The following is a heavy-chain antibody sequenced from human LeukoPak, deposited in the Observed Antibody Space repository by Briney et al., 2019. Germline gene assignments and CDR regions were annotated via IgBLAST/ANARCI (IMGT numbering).Heavy chain of an antibody. D-gene: IGHD4-17*01. J-gene: IGHJ4*02. CDR2: LSGDGSST. V-gene: IGHV3-74*01. CDR1: GFIFSNYW. CDR3: ARASTTVPNLLDN. Sequence: GGSLRLSCAASGFIFSNYWMYWVRQAPGRGLVWVSRLSGDGSSTRFADSLKGRFTISRDNAKNTLYLQMNSLRAEDTAVYFCARASTTVPNLLDNWGQGTLVTVSS.